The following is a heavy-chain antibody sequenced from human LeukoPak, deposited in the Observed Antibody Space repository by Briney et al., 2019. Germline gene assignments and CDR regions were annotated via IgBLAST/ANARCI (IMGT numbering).Heavy chain of an antibody. CDR2: IYYSGST. Sequence: PSETLSLTCTVSGGSISSGGYSWSWIRQHPGKGLEWIGYIYYSGSTYYNPSLKSRVTISVDTSKNQFSLKLSSVTAADTAVYYCARDGMATFSYWGQGTLVTVSS. CDR1: GGSISSGGYS. V-gene: IGHV4-31*03. D-gene: IGHD5-12*01. CDR3: ARDGMATFSY. J-gene: IGHJ4*02.